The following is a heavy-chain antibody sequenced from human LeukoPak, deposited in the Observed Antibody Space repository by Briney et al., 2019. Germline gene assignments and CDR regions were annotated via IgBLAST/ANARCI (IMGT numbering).Heavy chain of an antibody. V-gene: IGHV3-30*18. Sequence: PGGSLRLSCAASGFTFSSYSMHWVREAPGKGLEWVAVISYDGSNKYYADSVKGRFTISRDNSKNTLYLQMNSLRAEDTAVYYCAKDRRDILTGYFDYWGQGTLVTVSS. CDR1: GFTFSSYS. J-gene: IGHJ4*02. D-gene: IGHD3-9*01. CDR2: ISYDGSNK. CDR3: AKDRRDILTGYFDY.